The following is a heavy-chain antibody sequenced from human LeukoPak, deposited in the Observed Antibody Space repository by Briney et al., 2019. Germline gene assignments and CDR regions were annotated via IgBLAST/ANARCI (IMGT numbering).Heavy chain of an antibody. V-gene: IGHV4-59*08. Sequence: SETLSLTCTVSGGSISSYYWSWIRQPPGKGLEWIGCIYYSGSTNYNPSLKSRVTISVDTSKNQFSLKLSSVTAADTAVYYCARHVYGDYDWFDPWGQGTLVTVSS. J-gene: IGHJ5*02. CDR3: ARHVYGDYDWFDP. CDR1: GGSISSYY. CDR2: IYYSGST. D-gene: IGHD4-17*01.